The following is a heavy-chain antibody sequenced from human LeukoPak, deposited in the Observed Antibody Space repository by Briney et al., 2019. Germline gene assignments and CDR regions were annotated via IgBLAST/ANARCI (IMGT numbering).Heavy chain of an antibody. CDR2: IIPIFGTA. CDR3: AGGEVLSVWYDSSGYSKTDYYFDY. J-gene: IGHJ4*02. CDR1: GSTFSSYA. Sequence: SVKVSCKASGSTFSSYAISWVRQAPGQGLEWMGGIIPIFGTANYAQKFQGRVTITTDESTSTAYMELSSLRSEDTAVYYCAGGEVLSVWYDSSGYSKTDYYFDYWGQGTLVTVSS. V-gene: IGHV1-69*05. D-gene: IGHD3-22*01.